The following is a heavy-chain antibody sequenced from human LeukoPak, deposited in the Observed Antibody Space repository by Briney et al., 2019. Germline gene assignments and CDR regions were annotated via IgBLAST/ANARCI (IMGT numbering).Heavy chain of an antibody. Sequence: ASVKVSCKVSGYTLTKLSMHWVRQAPGKGLEWMGGFDPEDGEAIYAQKFQGRVTMTEDTSTDTAYMELSSLRSEDTAVYYCATDRSVTTIDYYYYGMDVWGQGTTVTVSS. CDR3: ATDRSVTTIDYYYYGMDV. J-gene: IGHJ6*02. V-gene: IGHV1-24*01. D-gene: IGHD4-17*01. CDR2: FDPEDGEA. CDR1: GYTLTKLS.